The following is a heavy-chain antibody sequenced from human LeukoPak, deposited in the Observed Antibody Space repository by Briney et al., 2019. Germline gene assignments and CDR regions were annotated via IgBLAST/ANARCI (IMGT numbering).Heavy chain of an antibody. CDR2: ISGSGSTT. CDR1: EFTFSSYA. Sequence: GGSLRLSCAASEFTFSSYAMSWVRQAPGKGLEWVSAISGSGSTTYYADSVKGRFTISRDNSKNTLYLQMNSLRAEDTAVYYCAGYGSGSRAFYFDYWGQGTLVTVSS. D-gene: IGHD3-10*01. CDR3: AGYGSGSRAFYFDY. J-gene: IGHJ4*02. V-gene: IGHV3-23*01.